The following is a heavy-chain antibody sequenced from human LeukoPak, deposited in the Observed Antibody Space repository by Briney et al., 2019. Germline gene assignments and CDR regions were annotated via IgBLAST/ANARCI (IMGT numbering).Heavy chain of an antibody. Sequence: GMSLRLSCTASGFTFSSHAMHWVRQAPGKGLECVAVISYDGNNKYYADSVNGRFTISRDNSKNTLFLQMNSLRTEDTAIYHCARGGNWGYFDYWGQGTLVTVSS. V-gene: IGHV3-30*04. CDR2: ISYDGNNK. D-gene: IGHD7-27*01. J-gene: IGHJ4*02. CDR3: ARGGNWGYFDY. CDR1: GFTFSSHA.